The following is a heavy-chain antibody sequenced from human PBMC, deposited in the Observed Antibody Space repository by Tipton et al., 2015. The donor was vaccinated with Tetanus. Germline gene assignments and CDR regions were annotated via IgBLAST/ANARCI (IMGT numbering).Heavy chain of an antibody. J-gene: IGHJ5*02. CDR2: INHSGST. CDR3: ARISNEYYDILTGYYKTNWFDP. V-gene: IGHV4-34*01. Sequence: TLSLTCAVYGGSFSGYYWSWIRQPPGKGLEWIGEINHSGSTNYNPSLKSRVTISVDTSKNQFSLKLSSVTAADTAVYYCARISNEYYDILTGYYKTNWFDPWGQGTLVTVSS. CDR1: GGSFSGYY. D-gene: IGHD3-9*01.